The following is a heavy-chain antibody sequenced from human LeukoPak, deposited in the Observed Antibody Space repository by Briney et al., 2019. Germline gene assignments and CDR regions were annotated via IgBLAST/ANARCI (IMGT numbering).Heavy chain of an antibody. CDR1: GGSISSSSYY. CDR2: IYYSGST. J-gene: IGHJ4*02. CDR3: ARETPHFWSGSGYYFDY. V-gene: IGHV4-39*07. D-gene: IGHD3-3*02. Sequence: PSETLSLTCTVSGGSISSSSYYWGWIRQPPGKGLEWIGSIYYSGSTCYNPSLKSRVTISVDTSKNQFSLKLSSVTAADTAVYYCARETPHFWSGSGYYFDYWGQGTLVTVSS.